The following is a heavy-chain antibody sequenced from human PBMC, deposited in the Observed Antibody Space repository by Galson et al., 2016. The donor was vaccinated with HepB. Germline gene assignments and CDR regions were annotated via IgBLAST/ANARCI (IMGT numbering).Heavy chain of an antibody. J-gene: IGHJ3*02. Sequence: SETLSLTCGVSRGSISGYYWGWIRQPPGKGLEYIGYIYYNGHTNYSPSLKSRVTISLDTAKNQFSLKVTSVAAADTAVYYCARAGNIYGADAFDIWGQGTMVTVSS. D-gene: IGHD5-18*01. CDR2: IYYNGHT. CDR3: ARAGNIYGADAFDI. CDR1: RGSISGYY. V-gene: IGHV4-59*01.